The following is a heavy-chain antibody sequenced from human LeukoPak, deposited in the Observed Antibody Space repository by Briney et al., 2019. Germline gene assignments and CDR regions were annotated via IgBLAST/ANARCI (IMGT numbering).Heavy chain of an antibody. CDR1: DYSFTKYG. V-gene: IGHV1-18*01. D-gene: IGHD3-10*01. J-gene: IGHJ4*02. Sequence: ASVKVSCKASDYSFTKYGISWVRQAPGQGLEWMGWVNTDTGNTNYAQKFQGRVTMTTDTSTSTAYMELRSLRSDDSAVYYCARDTILWFGDDPLYLDFWGQGTLVIVSS. CDR3: ARDTILWFGDDPLYLDF. CDR2: VNTDTGNT.